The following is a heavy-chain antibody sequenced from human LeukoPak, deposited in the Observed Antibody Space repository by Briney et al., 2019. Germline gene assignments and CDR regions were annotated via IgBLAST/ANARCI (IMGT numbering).Heavy chain of an antibody. CDR1: GFTFRSYE. CDR2: ISSSGSTM. Sequence: PGGSLRLSCAASGFTFRSYEMNWVRQAPGKGLEWVSYISSSGSTMYYADSVKGRFNISRDNAKNSLYLQMNSLRAEDTAVYYCATYYDSAGFDFDYWGQGTLVTVSP. D-gene: IGHD3-22*01. J-gene: IGHJ4*02. CDR3: ATYYDSAGFDFDY. V-gene: IGHV3-48*03.